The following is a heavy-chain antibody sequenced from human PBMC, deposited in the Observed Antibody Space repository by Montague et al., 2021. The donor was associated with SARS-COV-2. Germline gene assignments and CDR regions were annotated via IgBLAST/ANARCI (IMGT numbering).Heavy chain of an antibody. CDR3: ARIGYESVGYYYIYPD. V-gene: IGHV4-4*07. Sequence: SETLSLTCTVSGGSITSYYWSWIRQPARKGLECIGLIYTSGSTNYNPSLKSRVTMSVDTSRKQFSLKLTSVTAADTAVYYCARIGYESVGYYYIYPDWGQGTLVTVSS. J-gene: IGHJ1*01. CDR2: IYTSGST. CDR1: GGSITSYY. D-gene: IGHD3-22*01.